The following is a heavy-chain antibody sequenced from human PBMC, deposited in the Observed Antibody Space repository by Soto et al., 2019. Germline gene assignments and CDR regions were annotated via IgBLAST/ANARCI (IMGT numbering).Heavy chain of an antibody. CDR3: AARYCVSSSCPEFDY. D-gene: IGHD2-2*01. Sequence: ASVKVSCKASGYTFTSYAVHWVRQAPGQRLEWMGWINAGNGNIKYSQKFQGRVTITRHTSTTTVYMELSTLKSEDTAVYYCAARYCVSSSCPEFDYWGQGTLVTVSS. CDR1: GYTFTSYA. V-gene: IGHV1-3*01. J-gene: IGHJ4*02. CDR2: INAGNGNI.